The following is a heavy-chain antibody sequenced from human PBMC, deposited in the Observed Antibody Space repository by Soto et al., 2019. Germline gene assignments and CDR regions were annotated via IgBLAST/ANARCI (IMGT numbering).Heavy chain of an antibody. J-gene: IGHJ4*02. CDR2: IKNDGREK. V-gene: IGHV3-7*01. CDR3: VREPEGRDY. CDR1: GFTFSSYW. Sequence: GGSLRLSCATSGFTFSSYWMSWVRQAPGKGLEWVANIKNDGREKYYVDSVKGRFTISRDNAKNSLSLQVNSLRVEDTAVYYGVREPEGRDYWGPGTLVTVSS.